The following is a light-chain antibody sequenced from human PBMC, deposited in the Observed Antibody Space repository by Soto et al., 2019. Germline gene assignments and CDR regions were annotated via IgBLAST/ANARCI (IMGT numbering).Light chain of an antibody. CDR2: KAS. V-gene: IGKV1-5*03. CDR3: QQYDNWPQT. J-gene: IGKJ1*01. CDR1: QSISSW. Sequence: DIQMTHSPSTLSASVGDRVTITCRASQSISSWLAWYQQKPGKAPKLLIYKASSLESGVPSRFSGSGSGTEFTLTISSLQPDDFAVYYCQQYDNWPQTFGQGTKVDIK.